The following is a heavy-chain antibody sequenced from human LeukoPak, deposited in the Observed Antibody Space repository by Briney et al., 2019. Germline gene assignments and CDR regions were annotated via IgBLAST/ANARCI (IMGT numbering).Heavy chain of an antibody. V-gene: IGHV3-23*01. D-gene: IGHD2-2*01. CDR2: IDASGGST. J-gene: IGHJ3*02. CDR3: ARVSRECSTSCTDAFDI. Sequence: TGGSLRLSCAASGFTFGSYAMTWVRQAPGKGLEWVSSIDASGGSTYYADSVKGRFTISRDNAKNSLYLQMNSLRAEDTALYYCARVSRECSTSCTDAFDIWGQGTMVTVSS. CDR1: GFTFGSYA.